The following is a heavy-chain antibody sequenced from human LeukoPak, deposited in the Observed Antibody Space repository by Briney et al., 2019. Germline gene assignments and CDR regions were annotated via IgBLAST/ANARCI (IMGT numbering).Heavy chain of an antibody. Sequence: SETLSLTCTVSGGSISNYYWSWIRQPPGKGLEWIGFIYTSGSSDHNPSLKSRVTISLDTSKNQFSLKLSSVTAADTAVYYCARHDFDYSSSPDNFFDPWGQGTLVTVSS. V-gene: IGHV4-4*09. J-gene: IGHJ5*02. CDR2: IYTSGSS. CDR3: ARHDFDYSSSPDNFFDP. D-gene: IGHD6-6*01. CDR1: GGSISNYY.